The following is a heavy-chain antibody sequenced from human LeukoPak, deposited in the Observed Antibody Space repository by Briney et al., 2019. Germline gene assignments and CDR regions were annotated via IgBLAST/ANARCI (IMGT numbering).Heavy chain of an antibody. Sequence: GGSLRLSCAASGFTFSSYEMNWVRQAPGKGLEWVSYISSSGSTIYYADSVKGRFTISRDNAKNSLYPQMNSLRAEDTAVYYCARGDSGSYYFDYWGQGTLVTVSS. CDR2: ISSSGSTI. D-gene: IGHD1-26*01. CDR3: ARGDSGSYYFDY. V-gene: IGHV3-48*03. J-gene: IGHJ4*02. CDR1: GFTFSSYE.